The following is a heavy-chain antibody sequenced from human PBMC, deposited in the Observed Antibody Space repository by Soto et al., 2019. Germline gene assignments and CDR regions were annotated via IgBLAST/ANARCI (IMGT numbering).Heavy chain of an antibody. D-gene: IGHD2-2*01. CDR2: ISGSGGST. CDR3: AKAVIVVVPAAIFRGPPDAFDI. CDR1: GFTFSSYA. V-gene: IGHV3-23*01. J-gene: IGHJ3*02. Sequence: GSLRLSCAASGFTFSSYAMSWVRQAPGKGLEWVSAISGSGGSTYYADSVKGRFTISRDNSKNTLYLQMNSLRAEDTAVYYCAKAVIVVVPAAIFRGPPDAFDIWGQGTMVTVSS.